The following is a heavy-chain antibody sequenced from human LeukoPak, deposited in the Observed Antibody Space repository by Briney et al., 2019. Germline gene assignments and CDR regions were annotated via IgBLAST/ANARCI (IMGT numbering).Heavy chain of an antibody. D-gene: IGHD3-10*01. CDR3: ARDRKTRGHWYFDL. Sequence: GGSLRLSCAASGFTVSSNYMSWVRQAPGKGLEWVSVIYSGGSTYYADSVKGRFTISRDNSKNTLYLQMNSLRAEDTAVYYCARDRKTRGHWYFDLWGRGTLVTVSS. CDR2: IYSGGST. CDR1: GFTVSSNY. J-gene: IGHJ2*01. V-gene: IGHV3-66*01.